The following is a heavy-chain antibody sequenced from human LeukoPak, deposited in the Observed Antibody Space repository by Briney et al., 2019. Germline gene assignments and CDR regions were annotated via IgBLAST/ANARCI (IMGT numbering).Heavy chain of an antibody. CDR2: ISSSSNYI. Sequence: GGSLRLSCAASGLTFSSSSMNWVRQAPGKGLEWVSSISSSSNYIYYTDSVKGRFTIFRDNAENSLYLQMNSLRIEDTAVYYCARGLISSGYSPYFDYWGQGTLVTVSS. J-gene: IGHJ4*02. V-gene: IGHV3-21*01. CDR1: GLTFSSSS. D-gene: IGHD3-22*01. CDR3: ARGLISSGYSPYFDY.